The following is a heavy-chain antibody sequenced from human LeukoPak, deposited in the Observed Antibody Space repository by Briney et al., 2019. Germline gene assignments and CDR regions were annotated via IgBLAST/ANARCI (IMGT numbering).Heavy chain of an antibody. J-gene: IGHJ4*02. CDR1: GYTLTELS. Sequence: GASVKVSCKVSGYTLTELSMHWVRQAPGKGLEWMGWMNPNSGNTGYAQKFQGRVTMTRNTSISTAYMELSSLRSEDTAVYYCARGSEYSSSSDWGQGTLVTVSS. D-gene: IGHD6-6*01. CDR3: ARGSEYSSSSD. CDR2: MNPNSGNT. V-gene: IGHV1-8*01.